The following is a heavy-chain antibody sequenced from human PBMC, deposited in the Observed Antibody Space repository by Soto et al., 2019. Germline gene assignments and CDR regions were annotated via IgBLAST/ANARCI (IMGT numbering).Heavy chain of an antibody. Sequence: ASVKVSCKACECTFTRYYMHWVRQAPGQGLEWMGIINPSGGSTSYAQKFQGRVTMTRDTSTSTVYMELSSLRSEDTAVYYCARGDEYSYGYRPNWFDPWGQGTLVTVSS. CDR3: ARGDEYSYGYRPNWFDP. V-gene: IGHV1-46*01. D-gene: IGHD5-18*01. CDR1: ECTFTRYY. CDR2: INPSGGST. J-gene: IGHJ5*02.